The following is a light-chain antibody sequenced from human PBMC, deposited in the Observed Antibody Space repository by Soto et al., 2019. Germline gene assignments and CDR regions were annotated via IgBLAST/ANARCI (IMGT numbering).Light chain of an antibody. J-gene: IGKJ4*01. V-gene: IGKV3-20*01. Sequence: EIVLTQSPGTLSLSPGERPTLSCKASQTVSSARLAWFQQKPGQAPRLLIYGASSRAPGTPDRFSGSGSGTDFTLTISSLEPEDFAVYYCQQFSSYPLTFGGGTKVDIK. CDR1: QTVSSAR. CDR3: QQFSSYPLT. CDR2: GAS.